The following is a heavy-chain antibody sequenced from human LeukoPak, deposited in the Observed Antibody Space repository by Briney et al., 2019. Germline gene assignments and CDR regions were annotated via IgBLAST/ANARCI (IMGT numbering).Heavy chain of an antibody. CDR3: AREVDDYHSRDYSIDAFDI. CDR1: GYTFTNYG. D-gene: IGHD3-22*01. CDR2: ISGYNGNT. J-gene: IGHJ3*02. V-gene: IGHV1-18*01. Sequence: GASVNVSCKASGYTFTNYGISRVRQAPGQGLEWMGWISGYNGNTNYAQKLQGRVTMTTDTFTSTAYMELRSLRSDDTAVYYCAREVDDYHSRDYSIDAFDIWGQGTMVTVSS.